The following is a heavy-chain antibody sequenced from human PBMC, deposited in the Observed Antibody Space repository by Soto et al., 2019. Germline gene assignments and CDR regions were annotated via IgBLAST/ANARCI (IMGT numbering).Heavy chain of an antibody. CDR2: LYDGGMT. CDR1: GLTVSRNY. J-gene: IGHJ4*02. Sequence: VPLVESGGGLVQPGGSLRLSCVISGLTVSRNYMSWVRHTPGKGLEWVSVLYDGGMTYYADSVKGRFTISRDDSKNTLYLQMNSLRAEDTAIYYCARDPRGESGGHSGASGPFDYWGQGTLVTVSS. CDR3: ARDPRGESGGHSGASGPFDY. V-gene: IGHV3-66*01. D-gene: IGHD2-21*01.